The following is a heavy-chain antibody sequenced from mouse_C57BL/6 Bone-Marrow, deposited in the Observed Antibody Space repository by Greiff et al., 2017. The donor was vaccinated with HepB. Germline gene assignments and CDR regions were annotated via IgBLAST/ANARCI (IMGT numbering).Heavy chain of an antibody. CDR1: GYTFTSYW. J-gene: IGHJ4*01. D-gene: IGHD2-4*01. V-gene: IGHV1-59*01. CDR2: IDPSDSYT. CDR3: ARHYDYAVYYAMDY. Sequence: QVQLQQPGAELVRPGTSVKLSCKASGYTFTSYWMHWVKQRPGQGLEWIGVIDPSDSYTNYNQKFKGKATLTVDTSSSTAYMQLSSLTSEDSAVYYCARHYDYAVYYAMDYWGQGTSVTVSS.